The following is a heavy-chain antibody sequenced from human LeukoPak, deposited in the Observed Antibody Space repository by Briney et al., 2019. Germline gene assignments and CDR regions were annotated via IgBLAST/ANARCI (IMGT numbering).Heavy chain of an antibody. V-gene: IGHV3-21*04. CDR3: TRQSIAAAGRSDLFDY. CDR1: GFTFSSYH. J-gene: IGHJ4*02. Sequence: GGSLRLSCVVSGFTFSSYHMNWIRQAPGKGLEWVSSISTSRNYIYYADSVTGRFTISRDNAKNSLYLQMNSLKTEDTAVYYCTRQSIAAAGRSDLFDYWGQGTLVTVSS. D-gene: IGHD6-13*01. CDR2: ISTSRNYI.